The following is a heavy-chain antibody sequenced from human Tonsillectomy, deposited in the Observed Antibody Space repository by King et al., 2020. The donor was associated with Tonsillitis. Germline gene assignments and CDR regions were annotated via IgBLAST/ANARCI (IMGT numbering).Heavy chain of an antibody. V-gene: IGHV3-53*01. D-gene: IGHD6-13*01. CDR2: IYSGGTT. Sequence: VQLVESGGGLIQPGGSLRLSCAASGFTVSSNYMSWVRQAPGKGLEWVSVIYSGGTTYYADSVKGRFTISRDSSKNTLYLQMNSLRAEDTAVYYCARADYRSSWYPGAFDIWGQGTMVTVSS. J-gene: IGHJ3*02. CDR1: GFTVSSNY. CDR3: ARADYRSSWYPGAFDI.